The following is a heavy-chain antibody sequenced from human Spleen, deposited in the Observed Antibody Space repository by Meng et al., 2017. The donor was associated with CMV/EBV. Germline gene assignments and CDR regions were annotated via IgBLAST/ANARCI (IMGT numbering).Heavy chain of an antibody. V-gene: IGHV1-18*01. D-gene: IGHD3-10*02. Sequence: ASVKVSCKASGYTFTSYGISWVRQAPGQGLEWMGWISAYNGNTNYAQKFQGRVTMTTDTSTSTAYMELRSLRSDDTAVYYCAMFDKIVYFDPWGQGTLVTVSS. CDR2: ISAYNGNT. J-gene: IGHJ5*02. CDR1: GYTFTSYG. CDR3: AMFDKIVYFDP.